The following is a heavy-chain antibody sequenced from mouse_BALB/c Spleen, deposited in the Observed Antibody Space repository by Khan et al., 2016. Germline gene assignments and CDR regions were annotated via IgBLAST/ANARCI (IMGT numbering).Heavy chain of an antibody. D-gene: IGHD1-1*01. CDR1: GCTFTNYG. J-gene: IGHJ1*01. V-gene: IGHV9-3-1*01. Sequence: QIQLVQSGPELKRPGKTVKISCKASGCTFTNYGINWVKQAPGKGLKWMGWINTYSGESTYADDFKGRFACSLEISANTADLQNTNLNNEDTATYFCARYRYYDGSSRYFDVWDAVTTITVSS. CDR3: ARYRYYDGSSRYFDV. CDR2: INTYSGES.